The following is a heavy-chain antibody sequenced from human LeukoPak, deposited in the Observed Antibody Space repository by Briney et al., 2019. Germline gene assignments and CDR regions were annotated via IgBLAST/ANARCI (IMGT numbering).Heavy chain of an antibody. J-gene: IGHJ4*02. Sequence: PSENLSLTCAVYGGSFSGYYWSWIRQPPGKGLEWIGEINHSGSTNYNPSLKSRVTISVDTSKNQFSLKLSSVTAADTAVYYCARGYCSGGSCYEQGNDYWGQGTLVTVSS. CDR3: ARGYCSGGSCYEQGNDY. CDR2: INHSGST. V-gene: IGHV4-34*01. D-gene: IGHD2-15*01. CDR1: GGSFSGYY.